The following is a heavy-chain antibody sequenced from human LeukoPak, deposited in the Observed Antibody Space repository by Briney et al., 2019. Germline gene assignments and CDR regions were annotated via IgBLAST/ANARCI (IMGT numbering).Heavy chain of an antibody. J-gene: IGHJ5*02. CDR3: AKDRAGSHPYDTSGLTPSDH. Sequence: GGSLRLSCAASGFSFSNHAMHWVRQAPGKGLEYVSAISGNGHGTWYRDSVKGRFSISRDNSEQILYLQMGSLRAEDTAVYYCAKDRAGSHPYDTSGLTPSDHWGQGTLVTVPS. V-gene: IGHV3-64*02. CDR2: ISGNGHGT. CDR1: GFSFSNHA. D-gene: IGHD3-22*01.